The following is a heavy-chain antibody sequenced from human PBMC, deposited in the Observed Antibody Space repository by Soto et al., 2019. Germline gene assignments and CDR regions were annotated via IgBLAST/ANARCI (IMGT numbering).Heavy chain of an antibody. D-gene: IGHD3-3*01. CDR1: GFTFSSYA. CDR2: ISYDGSNK. V-gene: IGHV3-30*04. Sequence: GGSLRLSCAASGFTFSSYAMHWVRQAPGKGLEWVAVISYDGSNKYYADSVKGRFTISRDNSKNTLYLQMNSLRAEDTAVYYCAKDLSDYDFWSGYYPSYGMDVWGQATTVTVSS. J-gene: IGHJ6*02. CDR3: AKDLSDYDFWSGYYPSYGMDV.